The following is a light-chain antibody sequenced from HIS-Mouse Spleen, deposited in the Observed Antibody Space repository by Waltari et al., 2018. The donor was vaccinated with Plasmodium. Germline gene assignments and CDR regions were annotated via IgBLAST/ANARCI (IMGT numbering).Light chain of an antibody. CDR3: QQSYSTWT. Sequence: DIQMTQSPSSLSASVGDRVTITCRASQSISNDLHWYQQKPGKAPKFLIYAASTLQSGVPSRFSGSGSGTDFTLTISSLQPEDFATYYCQQSYSTWTFGQGTKVEIK. J-gene: IGKJ1*01. V-gene: IGKV1-39*01. CDR1: QSISND. CDR2: AAS.